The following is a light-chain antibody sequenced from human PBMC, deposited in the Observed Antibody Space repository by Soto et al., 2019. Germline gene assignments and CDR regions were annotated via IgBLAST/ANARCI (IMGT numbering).Light chain of an antibody. CDR1: QSVSSNY. V-gene: IGKV3-20*01. Sequence: EIVLTQSPATLSVSPGERATLSCRASQSVSSNYLVWYQHKPGQAPRLLIYGASSRATGIPDRFSASGSGTDFTLTISRLEPEDFAVYYCQQYGSSPTWTFGQGTKVDIK. CDR3: QQYGSSPTWT. CDR2: GAS. J-gene: IGKJ1*01.